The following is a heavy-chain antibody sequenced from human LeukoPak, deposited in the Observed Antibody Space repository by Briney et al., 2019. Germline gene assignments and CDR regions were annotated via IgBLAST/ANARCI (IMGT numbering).Heavy chain of an antibody. CDR1: GFTFSSYG. J-gene: IGHJ6*02. D-gene: IGHD2-2*01. Sequence: GGSLRLSCAASGFTFSSYGMHWVRQAPGKGLEWVAVISYDGSNKYYADSVKGRFTISRDNSKNTLYLQMNSLRAEDTAVYYCAKVLGCCSSTSCSWGWYYYGMDVWGQGTTVTVSS. V-gene: IGHV3-30*18. CDR2: ISYDGSNK. CDR3: AKVLGCCSSTSCSWGWYYYGMDV.